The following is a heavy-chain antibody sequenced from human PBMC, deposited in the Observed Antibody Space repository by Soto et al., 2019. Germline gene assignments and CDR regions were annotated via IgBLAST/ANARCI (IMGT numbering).Heavy chain of an antibody. CDR1: GFTFSDYY. CDR2: ISSSGSTI. J-gene: IGHJ6*02. Sequence: GGSLRLSCAASGFTFSDYYMSWIRQAPGKGLEWVSYISSSGSTIYYADSVKGRFTISRDNAKNSLYLQMNSLRAEDTAVYYCAREHSSSGYYYYGMDVWGQGTTVTASS. D-gene: IGHD6-6*01. V-gene: IGHV3-11*01. CDR3: AREHSSSGYYYYGMDV.